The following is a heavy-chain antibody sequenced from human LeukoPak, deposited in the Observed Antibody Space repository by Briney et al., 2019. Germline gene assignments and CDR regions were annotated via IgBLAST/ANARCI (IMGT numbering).Heavy chain of an antibody. Sequence: APVKVSCKASGGTFSSYAISWVRQAPGQGLEWMGGIIPIFGTANYAQKFQGRVTITADESTSTAYMELSSLRSEDTAVYYCARLILDRYYYYYGMDVWGQGTTVTVSS. J-gene: IGHJ6*02. CDR1: GGTFSSYA. V-gene: IGHV1-69*13. CDR2: IIPIFGTA. CDR3: ARLILDRYYYYYGMDV. D-gene: IGHD2-15*01.